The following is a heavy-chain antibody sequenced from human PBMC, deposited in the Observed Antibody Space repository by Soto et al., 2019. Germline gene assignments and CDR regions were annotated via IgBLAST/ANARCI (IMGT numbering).Heavy chain of an antibody. Sequence: EVQLLESGGGLVQPGGSLRLSCAASGFTLSINDMSWVRQAPGKGLEWVSSISGSGGRTYYADSVKGRFTISRDNSKNTLYLQMSSLRVVDTAVYYCAKYYFASGSNWFDPWGRGTLVTVSS. CDR3: AKYYFASGSNWFDP. J-gene: IGHJ5*02. CDR1: GFTLSIND. CDR2: ISGSGGRT. D-gene: IGHD3-10*01. V-gene: IGHV3-23*01.